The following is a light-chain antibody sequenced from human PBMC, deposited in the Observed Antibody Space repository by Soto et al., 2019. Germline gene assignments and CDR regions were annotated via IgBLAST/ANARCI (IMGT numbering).Light chain of an antibody. CDR3: QQYNDYSWT. CDR2: KAS. Sequence: DIQMTQSPSTLSASVGDRVSINCRASQSISAWLAWYQQKPGKAPRLLIYKASTLEIGVPSRFSGSGSGTESTLTISSLQPDDVATYYCQQYNDYSWTFGQGTKVEIK. V-gene: IGKV1-5*03. J-gene: IGKJ1*01. CDR1: QSISAW.